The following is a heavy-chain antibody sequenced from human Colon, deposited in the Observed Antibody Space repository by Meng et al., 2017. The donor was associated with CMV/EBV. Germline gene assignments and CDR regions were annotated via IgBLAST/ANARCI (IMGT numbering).Heavy chain of an antibody. Sequence: GESLKISCAASGFVFSASAMSWVRQAPGKGLEWVAALSPGGGVTYYAHSVRGRFNVSRDNSKSTLFLQLRGLRAEDTAVYYCVRDRGTYYSLDYWAQGTLVTVSS. J-gene: IGHJ4*02. CDR2: LSPGGGVT. V-gene: IGHV3-23*01. CDR1: GFVFSASA. CDR3: VRDRGTYYSLDY. D-gene: IGHD2-21*01.